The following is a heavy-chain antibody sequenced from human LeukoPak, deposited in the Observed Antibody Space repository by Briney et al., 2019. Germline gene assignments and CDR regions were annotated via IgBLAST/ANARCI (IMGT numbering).Heavy chain of an antibody. CDR2: IYYDGKS. D-gene: IGHD3-10*01. CDR3: AWRFGAWPYYLDY. CDR1: GGSISSSSHY. Sequence: SETLSLTCSVSGGSISSSSHYWDWIRQPPGKGLDWIGTIYYDGKSDFNPSLRSRVTISVDTSKNQFSLKLSSVTAADTALYYCAWRFGAWPYYLDYWGQGALVTVSS. J-gene: IGHJ4*02. V-gene: IGHV4-39*01.